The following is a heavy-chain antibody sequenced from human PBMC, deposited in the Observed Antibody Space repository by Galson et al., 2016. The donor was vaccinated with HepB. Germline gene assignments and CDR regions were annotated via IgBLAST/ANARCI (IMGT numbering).Heavy chain of an antibody. CDR2: IAYSGST. CDR1: GGSISSNS. Sequence: SETLSLTCTVSGGSISSNSWSWIRQPPGKGLEWIGHIAYSGSTNYNPSLKSRVTISLATSKNQFSLKLSSVTAADTAVYYCARDSDYYERGFGMDVWGQGTTVTVSS. CDR3: ARDSDYYERGFGMDV. D-gene: IGHD3-22*01. J-gene: IGHJ6*02. V-gene: IGHV4-59*01.